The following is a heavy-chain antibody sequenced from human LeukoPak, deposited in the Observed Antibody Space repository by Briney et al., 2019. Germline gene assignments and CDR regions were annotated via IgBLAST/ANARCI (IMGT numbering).Heavy chain of an antibody. J-gene: IGHJ4*02. Sequence: GGSLRLSCAASGFTFSSYGMHWVRQAPGKGLEWVAVISYDGSNKYYADSVKGRFTISRDNSKNTLYLQMNSLRAEDTAVYYCARDEIAVAGMPELDYWGQGTLVTVSS. CDR2: ISYDGSNK. D-gene: IGHD6-19*01. V-gene: IGHV3-30*03. CDR3: ARDEIAVAGMPELDY. CDR1: GFTFSSYG.